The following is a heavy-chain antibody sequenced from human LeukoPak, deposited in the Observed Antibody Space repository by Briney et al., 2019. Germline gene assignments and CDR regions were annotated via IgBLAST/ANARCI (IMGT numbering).Heavy chain of an antibody. V-gene: IGHV5-51*01. D-gene: IGHD6-13*01. Sequence: GESLKISCKGSGYSFTSYWIGWVRQMPGKGLEWMGIIYPGDSDTRYSPSFQGQVTISADKSISTAYLQWSSLKASDTAMYYCARHTTYSSPFWYYYKDVWGKGTTVTVSS. J-gene: IGHJ6*03. CDR2: IYPGDSDT. CDR3: ARHTTYSSPFWYYYKDV. CDR1: GYSFTSYW.